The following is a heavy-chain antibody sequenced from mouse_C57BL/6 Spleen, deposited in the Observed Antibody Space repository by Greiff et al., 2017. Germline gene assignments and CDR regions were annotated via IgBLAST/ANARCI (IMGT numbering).Heavy chain of an antibody. CDR2: IYPGDGDT. CDR3: ASGGAWFAY. Sequence: QVQLQQSGPELVKPGASVKISCKASGYAFSSSWMNWVKQRPGKGLEWIGRIYPGDGDTNYNGKFKGKATLTADKSSSTAYMQLSRLTSEDSAVYFGASGGAWFAYWGQGTLVTVSA. CDR1: GYAFSSSW. J-gene: IGHJ3*01. V-gene: IGHV1-82*01.